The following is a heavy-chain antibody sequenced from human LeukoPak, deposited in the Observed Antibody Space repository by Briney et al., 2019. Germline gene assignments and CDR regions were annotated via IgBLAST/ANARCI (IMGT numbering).Heavy chain of an antibody. CDR3: AKPLYYYDSSGPDAFDI. V-gene: IGHV3-23*01. Sequence: GGSLRLSCAASGFTFSSYAMSWVRQAPGKGLEWVSAITASGGDTYYADSVKGRFTISRDNSKNTLYLQMNSLRAEDTAVYYCAKPLYYYDSSGPDAFDIWGQGAMVTVSS. CDR2: ITASGGDT. J-gene: IGHJ3*02. D-gene: IGHD3-22*01. CDR1: GFTFSSYA.